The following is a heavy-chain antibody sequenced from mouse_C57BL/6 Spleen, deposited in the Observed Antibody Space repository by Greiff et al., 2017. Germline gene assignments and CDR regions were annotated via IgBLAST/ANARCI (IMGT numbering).Heavy chain of an antibody. CDR3: TGGTVVVSYYFDY. V-gene: IGHV6-3*01. J-gene: IGHJ2*01. CDR2: IRLKSDNYAT. CDR1: GFTFSNYW. D-gene: IGHD1-1*01. Sequence: EVKLQESGGGLVQPGGSMKLSCVASGFTFSNYWMNWVRQSPEKGLEWVAQIRLKSDNYATHYAESVKGRFTISRDDSKSSVYLQMNNLRAEDTGIYYCTGGTVVVSYYFDYWGQGTTLTVSS.